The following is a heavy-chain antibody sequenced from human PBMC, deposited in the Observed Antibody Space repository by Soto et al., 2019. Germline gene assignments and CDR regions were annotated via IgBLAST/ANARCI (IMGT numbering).Heavy chain of an antibody. CDR2: FSGRDATT. D-gene: IGHD1-26*01. V-gene: IGHV3-23*01. CDR3: VRTIVGATKGGWFDP. J-gene: IGHJ5*02. Sequence: GGSLRLSCTASGFTFSSYTMSWVRQAPGKGLEWVSSFSGRDATTYYADSVKGRFTISRDNSKNTLYLQMNSLRAEDTALYFCVRTIVGATKGGWFDPWGQGALVTVSS. CDR1: GFTFSSYT.